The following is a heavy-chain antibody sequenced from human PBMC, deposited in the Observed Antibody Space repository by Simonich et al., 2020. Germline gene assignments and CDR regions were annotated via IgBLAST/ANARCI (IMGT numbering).Heavy chain of an antibody. J-gene: IGHJ4*02. V-gene: IGHV3-21*01. CDR1: GFTFSSYS. CDR3: ARARGDSSSWYFDY. Sequence: EVQLVESGGGLVKPGGSLRLSCAASGFTFSSYSMNWVRQAPGKGLEWGSYISSSSSYIYYADSVKGRFTISRDNAKNSLYRQMNSLRAEDTAVYYCARARGDSSSWYFDYWGQGTLVTVSS. D-gene: IGHD6-13*01. CDR2: ISSSSSYI.